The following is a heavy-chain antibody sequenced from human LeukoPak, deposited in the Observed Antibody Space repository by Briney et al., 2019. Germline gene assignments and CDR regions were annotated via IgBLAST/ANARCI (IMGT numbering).Heavy chain of an antibody. D-gene: IGHD3-22*01. Sequence: ASVKVSCKASGYTFTSYGISWVRQAPGQGLEWMGWISAYNGNTIYAQKLQGRVTMTTDTSTSTAYMELRSLRSDDTAVYYCARVKTMIIVVSLFDYWGQGTLVTVSS. CDR2: ISAYNGNT. J-gene: IGHJ4*02. CDR1: GYTFTSYG. CDR3: ARVKTMIIVVSLFDY. V-gene: IGHV1-18*01.